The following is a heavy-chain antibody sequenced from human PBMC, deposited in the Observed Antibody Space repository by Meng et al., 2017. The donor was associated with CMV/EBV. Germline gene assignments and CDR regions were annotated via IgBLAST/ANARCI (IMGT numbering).Heavy chain of an antibody. V-gene: IGHV1-18*01. CDR3: ARDPAWSVITPRRGFDY. CDR2: ISAYNGNT. CDR1: GYTFTSYG. J-gene: IGHJ4*02. D-gene: IGHD2-15*01. Sequence: QVRLVSPGAEVKKPGASLKVSCKASGYTFTSYGISWVRQAPGQGLEWMGWISAYNGNTNYAQKLQGRVTMTTDTSTSTAYMELRSLRSDDTAVYYCARDPAWSVITPRRGFDYWGQGTLVTVSS.